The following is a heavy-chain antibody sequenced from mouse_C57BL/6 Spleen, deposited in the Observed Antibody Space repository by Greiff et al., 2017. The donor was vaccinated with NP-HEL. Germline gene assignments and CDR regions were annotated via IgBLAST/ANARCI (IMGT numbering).Heavy chain of an antibody. Sequence: QVQLKQSGPELVKPGASVKISCKASGYAFSSSWMNWVKQRPGKGLEWIGRIYPGDGDTNYNGKFKGKATLTADKSSSTAYMQLSSLTSEDSAVYFCARSPFYYYGREGDYWGQGTTLTVSS. J-gene: IGHJ2*01. CDR1: GYAFSSSW. V-gene: IGHV1-82*01. CDR2: IYPGDGDT. CDR3: ARSPFYYYGREGDY. D-gene: IGHD1-1*01.